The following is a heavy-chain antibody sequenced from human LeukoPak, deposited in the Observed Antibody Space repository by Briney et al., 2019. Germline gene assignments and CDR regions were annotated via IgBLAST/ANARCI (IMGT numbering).Heavy chain of an antibody. CDR3: ATAIYYYDSSGYPEYYFDY. D-gene: IGHD3-22*01. V-gene: IGHV4-59*08. J-gene: IGHJ4*02. Sequence: SETLSLTCTVSGGSISSYYWSWIRQPPGKGLEWIGYIYYSGSTNYNPSLKSRVTISVDTSKNQFSLKLSSVTAADTAVYCCATAIYYYDSSGYPEYYFDYWGQGTLVTVSS. CDR1: GGSISSYY. CDR2: IYYSGST.